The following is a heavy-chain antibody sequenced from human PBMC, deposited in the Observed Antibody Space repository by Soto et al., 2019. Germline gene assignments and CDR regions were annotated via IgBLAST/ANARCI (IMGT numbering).Heavy chain of an antibody. CDR2: ISAHNGNT. D-gene: IGHD1-26*01. CDR1: GYAFTTYG. CDR3: ASGRYGDY. Sequence: QVHLVQSGAEVKKPGASVKVSCKGSGYAFTTYGITWVRQAPGQGLEWMGWISAHNGNTNSAQKLQCRGTVTRDTSTGTASMEHRSLRSDDTAVYYCASGRYGDYWGQGALVTVSS. V-gene: IGHV1-18*01. J-gene: IGHJ4*02.